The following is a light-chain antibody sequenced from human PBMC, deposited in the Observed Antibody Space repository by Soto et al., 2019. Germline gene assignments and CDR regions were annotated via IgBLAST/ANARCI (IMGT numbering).Light chain of an antibody. CDR2: RAS. Sequence: EIVLTQSPGTLSLSPGERATLSCRASQSVSSDYLAWYQQKPGQAPRLLISRASRRATGIPDRFSGSGSGTDFTLTISSLQSEDFAVYYCQQYNDWPRCTFGQGTKLEIK. CDR1: QSVSSDY. J-gene: IGKJ2*02. CDR3: QQYNDWPRCT. V-gene: IGKV3-20*01.